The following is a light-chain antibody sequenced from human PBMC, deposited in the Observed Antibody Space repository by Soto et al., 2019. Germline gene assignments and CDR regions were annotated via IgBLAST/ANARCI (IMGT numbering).Light chain of an antibody. J-gene: IGKJ4*01. V-gene: IGKV1-5*01. Sequence: EIQMSQPPSTLSAFVGDRVTITCRASQSISSWLAWYQQKPGKAPKLLIYDASSLESGVPSRFSGSGSGTEFSLTISSLQPDDFATYYCQQYNSYLTFGGGTKVDIK. CDR3: QQYNSYLT. CDR1: QSISSW. CDR2: DAS.